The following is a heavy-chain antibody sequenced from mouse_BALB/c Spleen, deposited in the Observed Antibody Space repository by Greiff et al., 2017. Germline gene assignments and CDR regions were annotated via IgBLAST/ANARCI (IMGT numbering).Heavy chain of an antibody. CDR3: ARARSSYDAMDY. J-gene: IGHJ4*01. D-gene: IGHD1-1*01. CDR1: GFTFSDYY. V-gene: IGHV5-4*02. CDR2: ISDGGSYT. Sequence: EVKLMESGGGLVKPGGSLKLSCAASGFTFSDYYMYWVRQTPEKRLEWVATISDGGSYTYYPDSVKGRFTISRDNAKNNLYLQMSSLKSEDTAMYYCARARSSYDAMDYRGQGASVTVSS.